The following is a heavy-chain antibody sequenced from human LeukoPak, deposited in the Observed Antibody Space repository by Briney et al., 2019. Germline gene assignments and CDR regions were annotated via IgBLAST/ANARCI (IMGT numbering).Heavy chain of an antibody. V-gene: IGHV4-39*07. CDR3: ARDRGVSGFDY. CDR1: GGSIISTIYY. D-gene: IGHD6-13*01. Sequence: SETLSLTCTVSGGSIISTIYYWGWIRQSPGTGLDWIGSISYSGSSFCKPSLKSRVTIAVDTSKNQFSLRLSSVTAADTAFYYCARDRGVSGFDYWGQGTLVTVSS. CDR2: ISYSGSS. J-gene: IGHJ4*02.